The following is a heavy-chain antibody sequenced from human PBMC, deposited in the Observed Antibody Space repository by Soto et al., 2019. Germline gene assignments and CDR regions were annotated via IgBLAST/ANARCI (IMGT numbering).Heavy chain of an antibody. D-gene: IGHD3-9*01. J-gene: IGHJ4*02. V-gene: IGHV3-33*01. CDR3: ARGGYDILTVSGYFDY. CDR1: GFTFSSYG. Sequence: QVQLVESGGGVVQPGRSLRLSCAASGFTFSSYGMHWVRQAPGKGLEWVAAIWYDGSNKYYADSVKGRFTISRDNSKNTLYLQMNSLRAEDTAVYYCARGGYDILTVSGYFDYWGQGTLVTVSS. CDR2: IWYDGSNK.